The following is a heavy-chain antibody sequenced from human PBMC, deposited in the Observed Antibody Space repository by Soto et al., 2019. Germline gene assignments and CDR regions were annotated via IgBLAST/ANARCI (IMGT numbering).Heavy chain of an antibody. D-gene: IGHD3-3*01. Sequence: QVQLVQSGAEVIKPGASVKISCKASGYSFTNNYINWVRQAPGQGLEWVGLINPSGASTTYEQNYQGRVTMPRATSRRTVYMELSSLRSDDTAVYYCARVYGLVKHDDFWWGYYDFWGQGTQVTVSS. CDR3: ARVYGLVKHDDFWWGYYDF. V-gene: IGHV1-46*01. CDR1: GYSFTNNY. CDR2: INPSGAST. J-gene: IGHJ4*02.